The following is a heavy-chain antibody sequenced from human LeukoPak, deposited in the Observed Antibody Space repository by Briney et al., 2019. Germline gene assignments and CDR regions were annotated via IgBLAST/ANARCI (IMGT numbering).Heavy chain of an antibody. CDR3: ARAVMVAVAGGRFDY. J-gene: IGHJ4*02. D-gene: IGHD6-19*01. Sequence: SETLSLTCTVSSGSINNGGYYWVWIRQPPGKGLEWIGSIYYSGTSYYNPSLTSRVTISVDTSKNQFSLKLSSVTAADTAVYYCARAVMVAVAGGRFDYWGQGTLVTVSS. V-gene: IGHV4-39*07. CDR1: SGSINNGGYY. CDR2: IYYSGTS.